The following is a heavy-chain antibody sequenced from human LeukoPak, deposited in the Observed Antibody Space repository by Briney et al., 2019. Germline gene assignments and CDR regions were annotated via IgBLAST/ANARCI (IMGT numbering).Heavy chain of an antibody. V-gene: IGHV4-39*01. CDR3: ARYYYDSSGYLLFDY. Sequence: SETLSLTCTVSGGSISSYYWSWIRQPPGKGLEWIGSIYYSGSTYYNPSLKSRVTISVDTSKNQFSLKLSSVTAADTAVYYCARYYYDSSGYLLFDYWGQGTLVTVSS. CDR1: GGSISSYY. D-gene: IGHD3-22*01. J-gene: IGHJ4*02. CDR2: IYYSGST.